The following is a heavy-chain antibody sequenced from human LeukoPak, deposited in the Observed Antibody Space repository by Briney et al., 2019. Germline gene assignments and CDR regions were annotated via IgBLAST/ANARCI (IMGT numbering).Heavy chain of an antibody. CDR1: GGSISSYY. CDR3: ARSYSSSSPFDY. D-gene: IGHD6-6*01. CDR2: IYTSGST. V-gene: IGHV4-4*07. J-gene: IGHJ4*02. Sequence: SETLPLTCTVSGGSISSYYWSWIRQPAGKGLEWIGRIYTSGSTNYNTSLKSRVTMSVDTSKNQFSLKLNSVTAADTAVYYCARSYSSSSPFDYWGQGTLVTVSS.